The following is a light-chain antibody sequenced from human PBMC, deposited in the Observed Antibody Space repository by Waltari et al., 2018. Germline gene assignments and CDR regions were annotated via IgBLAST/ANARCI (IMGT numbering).Light chain of an antibody. Sequence: QSALTQPPSASGSLGPSVTISCTGTSRAIGGYNFVSWYQQYPANAPKLIIFDVTKRPSGVPDRFSGSKSGNTASLTVAGLQAEDEADYYCSSYGGSNDVIFGGGTKITVL. CDR1: SRAIGGYNF. CDR3: SSYGGSNDVI. CDR2: DVT. V-gene: IGLV2-8*01. J-gene: IGLJ2*01.